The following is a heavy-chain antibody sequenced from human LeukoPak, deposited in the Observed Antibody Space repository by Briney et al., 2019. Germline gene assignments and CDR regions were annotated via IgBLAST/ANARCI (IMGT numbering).Heavy chain of an antibody. CDR1: GYTFTSYG. V-gene: IGHV1-18*01. J-gene: IGHJ4*02. CDR2: ISAYNGNT. D-gene: IGHD1-26*01. Sequence: GASVKVSCKASGYTFTSYGISWVRQAPGQGLEWMGWISAYNGNTNYAQKLQGRVTMTADTSTSTAYMEMRSLRSDDTAVYYCARAPEWELPSYFDYWGQGTLVTVSS. CDR3: ARAPEWELPSYFDY.